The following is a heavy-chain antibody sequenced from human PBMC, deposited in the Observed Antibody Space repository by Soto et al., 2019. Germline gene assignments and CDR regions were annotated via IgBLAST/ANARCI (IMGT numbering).Heavy chain of an antibody. D-gene: IGHD3-16*01. J-gene: IGHJ4*02. Sequence: EVQLLDSGGGLVQPGGSLRLSCAAFGFNFISDAMSWVRQAPGKGLEWVSSIDGSGSGTFYADSVKGRFTISRDNSKNTLYLQMNSLGADDTAIYFCAKARYVSSRGYFDYWGQGTLVTVSS. V-gene: IGHV3-23*05. CDR3: AKARYVSSRGYFDY. CDR2: IDGSGSGT. CDR1: GFNFISDA.